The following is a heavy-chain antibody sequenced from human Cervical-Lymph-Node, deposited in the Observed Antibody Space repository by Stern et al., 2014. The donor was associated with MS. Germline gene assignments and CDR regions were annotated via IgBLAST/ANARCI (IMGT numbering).Heavy chain of an antibody. CDR3: ATPSTVTVGGMDV. J-gene: IGHJ6*02. CDR2: IIPIFGTP. D-gene: IGHD4-17*01. CDR1: GGNFSSQA. Sequence: QVQLVESGAEVKKPGSSVKVSCKASGGNFSSQAINWVRQAPGQGLEWVGGIIPIFGTPNYAQKVQDRVTITADESTSTAYMDLSSLRSEDTAVYYCATPSTVTVGGMDVWGQGTTVTVSS. V-gene: IGHV1-69*01.